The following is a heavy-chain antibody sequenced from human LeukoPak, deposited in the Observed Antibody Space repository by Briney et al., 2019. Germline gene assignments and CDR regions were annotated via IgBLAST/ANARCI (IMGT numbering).Heavy chain of an antibody. Sequence: PGGSLRLSCAASGFTFSSYAMSWARQAPGKGLEWVSAISGSGGSTYYADSVKGRFTISRDNSKNTLYLQMNSLRAEDTAVYYCSPPAGYSYGLFDYWGQGTLVTVSS. CDR3: SPPAGYSYGLFDY. CDR2: ISGSGGST. J-gene: IGHJ4*02. CDR1: GFTFSSYA. D-gene: IGHD5-18*01. V-gene: IGHV3-23*01.